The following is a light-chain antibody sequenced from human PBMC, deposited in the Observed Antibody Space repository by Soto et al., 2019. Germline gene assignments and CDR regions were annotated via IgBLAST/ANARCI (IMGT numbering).Light chain of an antibody. CDR2: DAS. CDR1: QSVRTF. J-gene: IGKJ4*01. V-gene: IGKV3-11*01. Sequence: EIVLTQSPATLSLSPGERATLSCRASQSVRTFLAWYQLKPGQPPRLLIYDASNRATGIPARFSGSGSGTDFTLTISSLEPEDFAIYYCQQRSNWLTFGGGTKVDI. CDR3: QQRSNWLT.